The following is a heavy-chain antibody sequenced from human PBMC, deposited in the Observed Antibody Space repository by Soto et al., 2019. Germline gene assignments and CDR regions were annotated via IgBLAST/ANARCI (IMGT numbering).Heavy chain of an antibody. V-gene: IGHV1-2*04. CDR3: ARVGPVGYFDWPPGWDDAFDI. D-gene: IGHD3-9*01. CDR1: GYTFTGYY. CDR2: INPNSGGT. Sequence: QVQLVQSGAEVKKPGASVKVSCKASGYTFTGYYMHWVRQAPGQGLEWMGWINPNSGGTNYAQKFQGWVTITRDTSISTAYMELSRLRSDDTAVYYCARVGPVGYFDWPPGWDDAFDIWGKGTMVTVSS. J-gene: IGHJ3*02.